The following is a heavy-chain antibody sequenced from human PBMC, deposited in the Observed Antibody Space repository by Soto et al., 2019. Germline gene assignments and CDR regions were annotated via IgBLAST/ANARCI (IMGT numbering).Heavy chain of an antibody. V-gene: IGHV1-3*01. CDR1: GYTFTSYA. Sequence: QVQLVQSGAEVKKPGASVKVSCKASGYTFTSYAMHWVRQAPGQRLEWMGWINAGNGNTKYSQKFQGRVTITRDTSTSTAYMEPSSLRAEQTAVYYCVRGDSSSWYSLDYWGQGTLVTVSS. CDR3: VRGDSSSWYSLDY. D-gene: IGHD6-13*01. J-gene: IGHJ4*02. CDR2: INAGNGNT.